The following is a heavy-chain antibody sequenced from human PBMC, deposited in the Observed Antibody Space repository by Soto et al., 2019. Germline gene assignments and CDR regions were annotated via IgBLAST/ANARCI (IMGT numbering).Heavy chain of an antibody. J-gene: IGHJ6*02. Sequence: GGSLRLSCAASGFPFSSYAMSWVRQAPGKGLEWVSAISGSGGSTYYADSVKGRFTISRDNSKNTLYLQMNSLRAEDTAVYYCAKEDKRWPFHYGMDVWGQGTTVTVSS. CDR2: ISGSGGST. V-gene: IGHV3-23*01. CDR3: AKEDKRWPFHYGMDV. CDR1: GFPFSSYA.